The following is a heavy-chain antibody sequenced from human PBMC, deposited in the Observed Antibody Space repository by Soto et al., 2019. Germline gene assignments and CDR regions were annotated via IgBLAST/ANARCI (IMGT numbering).Heavy chain of an antibody. CDR2: MNPGSGDT. V-gene: IGHV1-8*02. D-gene: IGHD5-18*01. CDR3: ARMESFGSLNWFDP. Sequence: VKVSCKASGYTFTNNDVSWVRQATGQGLEWMGWMNPGSGDTGYAQKFQGRVTMTRDISIATAYMELNSLTSEDTAIYYCARMESFGSLNWFDPWGQGTLVTVS. J-gene: IGHJ5*02. CDR1: GYTFTNND.